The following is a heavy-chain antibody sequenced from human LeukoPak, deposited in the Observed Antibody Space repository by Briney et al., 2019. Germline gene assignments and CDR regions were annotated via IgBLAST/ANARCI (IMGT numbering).Heavy chain of an antibody. CDR2: IHYSGST. J-gene: IGHJ6*03. CDR1: GGSVSSYY. CDR3: ARTTEGYAGGPGYSYYYYMDV. Sequence: SETLSLTCTVSGGSVSSYYWSWIRQPPGKGLEWIGYIHYSGSTHYNPSLKSRVTISVDTSKNQVSLKLRSVTAADTAVYYCARTTEGYAGGPGYSYYYYMDVWGKGTTVTISS. V-gene: IGHV4-59*02. D-gene: IGHD5-12*01.